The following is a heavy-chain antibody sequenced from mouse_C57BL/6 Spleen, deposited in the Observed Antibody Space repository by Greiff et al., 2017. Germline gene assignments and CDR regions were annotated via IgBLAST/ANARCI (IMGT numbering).Heavy chain of an antibody. D-gene: IGHD2-4*01. J-gene: IGHJ2*01. CDR3: ARRGRDYDGGPLDY. V-gene: IGHV5-12*01. Sequence: EVNVVESGGGLVQPGGSLKLSCAASGFTFSDYYMYWVRQTPEKRLEWVAYISNGGGSTYYPDTVKGRFTISRDNAKNTLYLQMSRLKSEDTAMYYCARRGRDYDGGPLDYWGQGTTLTVAS. CDR1: GFTFSDYY. CDR2: ISNGGGST.